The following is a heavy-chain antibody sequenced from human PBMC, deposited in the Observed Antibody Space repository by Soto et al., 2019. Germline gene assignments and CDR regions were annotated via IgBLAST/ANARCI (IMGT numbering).Heavy chain of an antibody. V-gene: IGHV1-2*02. CDR3: ARLQIEVAGSN. J-gene: IGHJ4*02. D-gene: IGHD6-19*01. CDR2: INANSGGT. CDR1: GYTFSDYY. Sequence: ASVKVSCKASGYTFSDYYMHWVRQAPGQGLEWMGWINANSGGTTYAQKFQGRVTMTRDTSTXXXXXXLSRLSSDDTAIYYCARLQIEVAGSNWGQGTLVTVSS.